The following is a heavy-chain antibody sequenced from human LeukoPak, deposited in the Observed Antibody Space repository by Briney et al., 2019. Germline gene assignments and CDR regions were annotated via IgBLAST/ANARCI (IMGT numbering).Heavy chain of an antibody. J-gene: IGHJ4*02. D-gene: IGHD6-19*01. CDR2: ISGSGGST. CDR1: AFTFSSYD. Sequence: PGGSLRLSCAASAFTFSSYDMSWVRQAPGKGLEWVSAISGSGGSTYYADSVKGRFTISRDNSKNTLYLQMNSLRAEDTAVYYCAKDGLAVAGGGPDYWGQGTLVTVSS. V-gene: IGHV3-23*01. CDR3: AKDGLAVAGGGPDY.